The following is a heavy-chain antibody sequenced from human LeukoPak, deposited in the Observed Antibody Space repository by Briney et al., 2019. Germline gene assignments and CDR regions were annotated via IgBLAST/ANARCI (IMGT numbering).Heavy chain of an antibody. D-gene: IGHD3-22*01. CDR3: ARAKGSSGYDFHY. CDR1: GFTFSSYA. Sequence: GGSLRLSCAASGFTFSSYAMHWVRQAPGKGLEWVAVILYDADNKFYADSVKGRFTISRDNSKNTLYLQMNSLTTEDTAVYYCARAKGSSGYDFHYWGQGTLVTGSS. J-gene: IGHJ4*02. CDR2: ILYDADNK. V-gene: IGHV3-30-3*01.